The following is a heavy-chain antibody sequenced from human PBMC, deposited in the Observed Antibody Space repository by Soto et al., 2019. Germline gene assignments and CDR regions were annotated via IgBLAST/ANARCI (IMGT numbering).Heavy chain of an antibody. CDR2: IDSSGEK. D-gene: IGHD6-19*01. CDR3: ARRHLAVAVSPWFDP. J-gene: IGHJ5*02. Sequence: QVTLKESGPVRVNPTETLTLRCTVSGLSITDSEMGVSWIRQPPGQPLEWLAHIDSSGEKAYRTFLKSRLAISKDTSKSQIVLTMTNMDPADTATYYCARRHLAVAVSPWFDPWGQGIPVTVSS. CDR1: GLSITDSEMG. V-gene: IGHV2-26*01.